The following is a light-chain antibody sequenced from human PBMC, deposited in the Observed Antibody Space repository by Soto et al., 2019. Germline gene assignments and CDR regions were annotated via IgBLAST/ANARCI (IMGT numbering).Light chain of an antibody. J-gene: IGLJ1*01. V-gene: IGLV2-11*01. CDR1: SSDVGDYDY. Sequence: QSALTQPPSVSGSPGQSVTISCTGTSSDVGDYDYVSWYLQHPGTAPKLLISDVSRRHSGVPDRFSGSKSGNTASLTISGVQVDDEGDYYCCSYAGTSTYVFGTGTKVTVL. CDR3: CSYAGTSTYV. CDR2: DVS.